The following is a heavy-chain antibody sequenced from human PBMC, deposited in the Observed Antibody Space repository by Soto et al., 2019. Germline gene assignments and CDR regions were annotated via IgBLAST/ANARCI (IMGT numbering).Heavy chain of an antibody. CDR3: AKSLSTATSFDY. CDR1: GFTFTRYS. J-gene: IGHJ4*02. Sequence: GGSLRLSCAASGFTFTRYSMNWVRQAPGKGLEWVSSISSTTNYIYYADSMKGRFTISRDNSKNTLFLQMNSLRAEDTAVYYCAKSLSTATSFDYWGQGTPVTVSS. CDR2: ISSTTNYI. V-gene: IGHV3-21*04.